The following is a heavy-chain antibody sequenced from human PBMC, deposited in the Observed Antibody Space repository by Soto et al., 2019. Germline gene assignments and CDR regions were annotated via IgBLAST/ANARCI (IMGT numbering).Heavy chain of an antibody. J-gene: IGHJ4*02. CDR2: IDTSSTKI. D-gene: IGHD3-3*01. CDR3: ASHYDMWSGYLSPVDY. V-gene: IGHV3-11*01. CDR1: GYTFSDYY. Sequence: QVQLVESGGDLVKRGGSPRLSCAASGYTFSDYYMSWIRQAPGKGLEWISYIDTSSTKIYYADSVKGRFTISRDNAKNSLYLERNSLRDEDTAVYYCASHYDMWSGYLSPVDYWGQGTLVTVSS.